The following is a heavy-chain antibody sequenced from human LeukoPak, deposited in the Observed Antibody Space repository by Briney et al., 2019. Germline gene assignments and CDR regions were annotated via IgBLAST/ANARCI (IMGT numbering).Heavy chain of an antibody. CDR1: GYPFTGYF. V-gene: IGHV1-2*04. CDR2: INPNSGGT. CDR3: ARANYYDSIDDAFDI. J-gene: IGHJ3*02. Sequence: ASVKVSCKASGYPFTGYFIHWVRQAPGLGLEWMGWINPNSGGTNYAQKFQGWVTMTRDTSINTAYMELSSLKSDDTAVYYCARANYYDSIDDAFDIWGQGTMVTVSS. D-gene: IGHD3-22*01.